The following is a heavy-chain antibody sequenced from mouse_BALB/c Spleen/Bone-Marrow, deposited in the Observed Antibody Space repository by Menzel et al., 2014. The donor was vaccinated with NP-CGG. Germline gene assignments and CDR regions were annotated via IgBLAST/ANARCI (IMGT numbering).Heavy chain of an antibody. CDR1: GFTFSDFY. Sequence: EVQVVDSGGGLVQPGDSLRLSCATSGFTFSDFYMEWVRQPPGKRLEWIAASRNKAKYYTTEYSASVKGRFIVSRDTSQSVLYLQMNALRAEDTAIYYCARDVGYGNYFVYWGQGTLVTVSA. CDR2: SRNKAKYYTT. V-gene: IGHV7-1*02. D-gene: IGHD2-10*02. J-gene: IGHJ3*01. CDR3: ARDVGYGNYFVY.